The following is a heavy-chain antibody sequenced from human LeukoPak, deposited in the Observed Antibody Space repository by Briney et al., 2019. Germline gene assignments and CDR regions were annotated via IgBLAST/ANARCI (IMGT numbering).Heavy chain of an antibody. D-gene: IGHD3-22*01. Sequence: ASVKVSCKASRYTFTGYYMHWVRQAPGQGLEWMGWINPNSGGTNYAQKFQGRVTMTRDTSISTAYMELSRLRSDDTAVYYCARDAYDSSGYYYHDAFDIWGQGTMVTVSS. J-gene: IGHJ3*02. V-gene: IGHV1-2*02. CDR3: ARDAYDSSGYYYHDAFDI. CDR2: INPNSGGT. CDR1: RYTFTGYY.